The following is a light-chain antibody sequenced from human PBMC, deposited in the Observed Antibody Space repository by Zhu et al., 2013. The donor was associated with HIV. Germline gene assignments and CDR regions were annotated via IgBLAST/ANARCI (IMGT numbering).Light chain of an antibody. CDR3: QQFETSPRT. V-gene: IGKV3-20*01. J-gene: IGKJ1*01. CDR1: QGVSSDF. Sequence: EIVLTQFPRTLSLSPGERATLSCRASQGVSSDFLAWYQQKPGQAPRLLIYGTSIRAPGIPDRFSGGGSGTDFTLTISRLEPEDFAVYFCQQFETSPRTFGQGTKVEIK. CDR2: GTS.